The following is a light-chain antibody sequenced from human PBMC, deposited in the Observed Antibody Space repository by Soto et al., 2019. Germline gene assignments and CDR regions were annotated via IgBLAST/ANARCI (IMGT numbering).Light chain of an antibody. CDR1: SGYNNYK. J-gene: IGLJ2*01. Sequence: QSVLTQPPSASASLGASVTLTCTLSSGYNNYKVDWYQQRPGKGPRFVMRVGTGGIVGSKGDGIPDRFSVLGSGLNRYLTINNIHEEDSSHYHCGADLGSGSHLVFGGGTKLTVL. CDR2: VGTGGIVG. CDR3: GADLGSGSHLV. V-gene: IGLV9-49*01.